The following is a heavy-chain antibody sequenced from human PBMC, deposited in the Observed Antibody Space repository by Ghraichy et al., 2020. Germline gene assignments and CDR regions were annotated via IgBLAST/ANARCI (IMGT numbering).Heavy chain of an antibody. Sequence: GGSLRLSCAASGFTVSDNYMTWVRQAPGKGLEWVAIIYSGGSTYYADSLKGRFTISRDNSKNTLYLQLNSLRTADTAVYYCARDLPVGGAIEAFDLWGQGTTVTVSS. D-gene: IGHD3-16*01. V-gene: IGHV3-53*01. CDR3: ARDLPVGGAIEAFDL. CDR1: GFTVSDNY. CDR2: IYSGGST. J-gene: IGHJ3*01.